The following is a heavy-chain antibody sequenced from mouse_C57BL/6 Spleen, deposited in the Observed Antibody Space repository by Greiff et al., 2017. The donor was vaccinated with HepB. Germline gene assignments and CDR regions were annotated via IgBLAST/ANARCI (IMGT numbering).Heavy chain of an antibody. CDR1: GFNIKDDY. CDR3: TALTTVVADFDY. CDR2: IDPENGDT. Sequence: EVQVVESGAELVRPGASVKLSCTASGFNIKDDYMHWVKQRPEQGLEWIGWIDPENGDTEYASKFQGKATITADTSSNTAYLQLSSLTSEDTAVYYCTALTTVVADFDYWGQGTTLTVSS. V-gene: IGHV14-4*01. J-gene: IGHJ2*01. D-gene: IGHD1-1*01.